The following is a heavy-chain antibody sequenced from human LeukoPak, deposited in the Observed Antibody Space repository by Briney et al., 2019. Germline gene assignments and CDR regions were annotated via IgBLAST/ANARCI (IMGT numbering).Heavy chain of an antibody. J-gene: IGHJ6*03. Sequence: SETLSLTCTVSGVSILSNYWTWIRQPAGKGLEWIGRIWSSGGIWGSGGASHNPSLESRITMSVETSKNQIYLKLNSVTAADTAVYYCARDNPDGYTYGHYYYYMDVWGKGTTVTVSS. CDR2: IWSSGGIWGSGGA. CDR1: GVSILSNY. CDR3: ARDNPDGYTYGHYYYYMDV. V-gene: IGHV4-4*07. D-gene: IGHD5-18*01.